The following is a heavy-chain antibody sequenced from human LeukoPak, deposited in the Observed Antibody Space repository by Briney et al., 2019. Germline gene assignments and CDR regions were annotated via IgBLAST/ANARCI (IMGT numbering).Heavy chain of an antibody. J-gene: IGHJ4*02. CDR1: GCTFSSYA. D-gene: IGHD5-12*01. Sequence: SVNVSCKASGCTFSSYAISWVRQAPGQGLEWMGGIIAIFGTANYAQKFQGRVTITADEATSTAYMEQSSVRSEDTAVCYCARGGRGDSGYDYWGQGTRVTVSS. CDR2: IIAIFGTA. CDR3: ARGGRGDSGYDY. V-gene: IGHV1-69*01.